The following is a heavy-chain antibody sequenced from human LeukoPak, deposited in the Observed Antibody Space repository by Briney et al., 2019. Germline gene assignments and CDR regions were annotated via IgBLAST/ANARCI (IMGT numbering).Heavy chain of an antibody. J-gene: IGHJ4*02. V-gene: IGHV4-59*01. CDR3: AITPAVAATGGFDY. CDR2: IYYSGSP. Sequence: SETLSLTCTVSGGSISSYYWGWIRQPPGKRLEWIGYIYYSGSPNHNHCLKSRVTISVDTSKNQFSLKLSSVTAADTAVYYCAITPAVAATGGFDYWGQGTLVTVS. D-gene: IGHD2-15*01. CDR1: GGSISSYY.